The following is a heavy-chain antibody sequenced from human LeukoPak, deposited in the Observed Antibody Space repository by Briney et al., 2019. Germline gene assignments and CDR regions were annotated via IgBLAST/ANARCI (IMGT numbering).Heavy chain of an antibody. J-gene: IGHJ4*02. CDR1: GGSISSTSSY. V-gene: IGHV4-39*07. CDR3: ARGGHTVVSRYFDY. D-gene: IGHD4-23*01. Sequence: PSETLSLTCTVSGGSISSTSSYWGWIRQPPGKGLEWIATIYYSGSTYYNPSLKSRVTISVDTSKNQFSLKLSSVTAADTAVYYCARGGHTVVSRYFDYWGQGTLVTVSS. CDR2: IYYSGST.